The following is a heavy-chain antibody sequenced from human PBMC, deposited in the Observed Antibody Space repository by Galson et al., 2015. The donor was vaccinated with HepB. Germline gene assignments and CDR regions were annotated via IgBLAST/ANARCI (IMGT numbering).Heavy chain of an antibody. J-gene: IGHJ3*01. D-gene: IGHD3-3*01. CDR2: FSGYNGNT. V-gene: IGHV1-18*01. CDR1: DQSLTSFG. Sequence: SVKVSCKASDQSLTSFGIAWVRQAPGQGLEWVGWFSGYNGNTHSAQKFQGRVSMTMDTSAGTVYMTLRNLIADDTAVYYCARRRGFYDLWGQGTMVTVSS. CDR3: ARRRGFYDL.